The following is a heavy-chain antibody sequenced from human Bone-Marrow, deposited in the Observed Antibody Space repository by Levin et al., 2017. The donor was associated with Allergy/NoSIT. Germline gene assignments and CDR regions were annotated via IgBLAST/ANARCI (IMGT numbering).Heavy chain of an antibody. Sequence: GESLKISCAASGFTFSHYAMHWVRQAPGKGLEWVAVISYGGNSKYYADSVKGRFTISRDKSKNTLYLQMITLRAEDTAVYYCARDPYDYGDLMVYYFYYMDVWGKGTTVTVSS. V-gene: IGHV3-30-3*01. D-gene: IGHD4-17*01. CDR1: GFTFSHYA. CDR3: ARDPYDYGDLMVYYFYYMDV. J-gene: IGHJ6*03. CDR2: ISYGGNSK.